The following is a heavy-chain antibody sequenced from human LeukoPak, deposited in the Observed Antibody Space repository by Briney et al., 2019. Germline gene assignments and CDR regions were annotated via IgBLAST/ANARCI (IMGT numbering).Heavy chain of an antibody. D-gene: IGHD2-15*01. J-gene: IGHJ4*02. CDR2: IYYNGAT. Sequence: PSETLSLTCTVSGGSITDCYWIWIRQPPGKGLEYIGYIYYNGATNYNPSLKSRVTISVDTSKNQFSLDLRSVTAADTAVYYCTRSDYSTYFNYWGPGTLVTDSS. CDR1: GGSITDCY. V-gene: IGHV4-59*01. CDR3: TRSDYSTYFNY.